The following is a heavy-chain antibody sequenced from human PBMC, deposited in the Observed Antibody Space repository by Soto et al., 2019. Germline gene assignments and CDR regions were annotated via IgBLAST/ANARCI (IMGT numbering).Heavy chain of an antibody. J-gene: IGHJ4*02. D-gene: IGHD1-20*01. CDR1: GFTFSSAW. CDR3: ARDWYWAFDY. CDR2: IRKKTDGGTT. Sequence: GGSLRLSCVASGFTFSSAWMTWVRQAPGKGLEWVGRIRKKTDGGTTDYAAPVKGRFTISRDDSKDTLYLQMDSLQTEDTAVYFCARDWYWAFDYWGQGSLVTVSS. V-gene: IGHV3-15*07.